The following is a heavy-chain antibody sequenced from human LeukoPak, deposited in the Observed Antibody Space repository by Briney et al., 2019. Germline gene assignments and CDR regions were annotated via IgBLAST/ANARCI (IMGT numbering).Heavy chain of an antibody. CDR2: ISSSSRYI. CDR1: GFTFSSFS. CDR3: AREETRTTDYFDF. J-gene: IGHJ4*02. Sequence: PGGSLRLSCAASGFTFSSFSMNWVRQAPGKGLEWVSSISSSSRYIHHADSVKGRFTISRDNAKISLYLQMNSLRAEDTAVYYCAREETRTTDYFDFWGQGTLVTVS. V-gene: IGHV3-21*01. D-gene: IGHD1-7*01.